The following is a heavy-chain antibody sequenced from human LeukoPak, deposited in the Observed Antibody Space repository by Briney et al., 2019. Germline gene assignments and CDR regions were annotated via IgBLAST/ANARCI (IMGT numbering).Heavy chain of an antibody. CDR2: IYYSGST. CDR1: GGSISSSSYY. CDR3: ARTTGSGSYYNGYYFDY. Sequence: SETLSLTCTVSGGSISSSSYYWGWIRQPPGKGLEWIGSIYYSGSTYYNPSLKSRVTISVDTSKNQFSLKLSSVTAADTAVYYCARTTGSGSYYNGYYFDYWGQGTLVTVSS. J-gene: IGHJ4*02. D-gene: IGHD3-10*01. V-gene: IGHV4-39*07.